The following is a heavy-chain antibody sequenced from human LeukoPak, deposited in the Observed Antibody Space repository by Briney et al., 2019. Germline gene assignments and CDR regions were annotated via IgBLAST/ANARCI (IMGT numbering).Heavy chain of an antibody. CDR3: AAVPNANAWYWDDAFDI. V-gene: IGHV1-58*01. J-gene: IGHJ3*02. CDR1: GFTLTTSA. CDR2: IVVGSGNT. Sequence: GASVKVSCKASGFTLTTSAVQWVRQAREQRLEWIGRIVVGSGNTDHAQKFQGRLTITRDISTSTAYMELSSLTSDDTAVYYCAAVPNANAWYWDDAFDIWGQGTMVTVSS. D-gene: IGHD2-8*02.